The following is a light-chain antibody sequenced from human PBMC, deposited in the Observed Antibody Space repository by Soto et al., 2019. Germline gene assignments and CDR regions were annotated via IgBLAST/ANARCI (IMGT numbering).Light chain of an antibody. J-gene: IGKJ4*01. V-gene: IGKV1-39*01. Sequence: DIQMTQSPSSLSASVGDRVTITCRASQSISAYLSWFQQKPGKAPKLLIHGASRPQSGVPSRFSGSGSGTDFTLTISGLQPEDFAIYYCQQTYNTPLNFGAGTKVDIK. CDR1: QSISAY. CDR3: QQTYNTPLN. CDR2: GAS.